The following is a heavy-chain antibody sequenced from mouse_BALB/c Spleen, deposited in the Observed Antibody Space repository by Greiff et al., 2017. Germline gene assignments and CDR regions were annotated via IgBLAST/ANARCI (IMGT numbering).Heavy chain of an antibody. J-gene: IGHJ3*01. Sequence: EVMLVESGGGLVKPGGSLKLSCAASGFTFSDYYMYWVRQTPEKRLEWVATISDGGSYTYYPDSVKGRFTISRDNAKNNLYLQMSSLKSEDTAMYYCARDTNRYDVGWGQGTLVTVSA. V-gene: IGHV5-4*02. CDR2: ISDGGSYT. D-gene: IGHD2-14*01. CDR3: ARDTNRYDVG. CDR1: GFTFSDYY.